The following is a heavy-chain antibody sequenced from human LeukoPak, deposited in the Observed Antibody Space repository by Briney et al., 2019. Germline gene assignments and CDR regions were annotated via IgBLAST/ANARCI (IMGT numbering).Heavy chain of an antibody. D-gene: IGHD3-22*01. CDR3: ARLFPTQYYYDSSGYLDY. Sequence: GGSLRLSCAASGFTVSSNYMSWGRQAPGKGLEWVSVIYSGGSTYYADSVKGRFTISRDNSKNTLYLQMNSLSAEDTAVYYCARLFPTQYYYDSSGYLDYWGQGTLVTVSS. CDR2: IYSGGST. J-gene: IGHJ4*02. CDR1: GFTVSSNY. V-gene: IGHV3-53*01.